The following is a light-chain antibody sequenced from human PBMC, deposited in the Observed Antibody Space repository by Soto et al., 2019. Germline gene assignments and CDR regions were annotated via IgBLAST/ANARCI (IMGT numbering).Light chain of an antibody. CDR3: SSYTSSSTLAVV. CDR1: SSDVGGYNY. V-gene: IGLV2-14*01. J-gene: IGLJ2*01. Sequence: QSVLTQPASVSGSPGQSITISFTGTSSDVGGYNYVSWYQQHPGKAPKLMIYDVSNRPSGVSNRFSGSKSGNTASLTISGLQAEDEADYYCSSYTSSSTLAVVFGGGTQLTVL. CDR2: DVS.